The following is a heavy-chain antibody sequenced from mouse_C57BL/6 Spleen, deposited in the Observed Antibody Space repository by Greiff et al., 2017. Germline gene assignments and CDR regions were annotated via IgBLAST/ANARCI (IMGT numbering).Heavy chain of an antibody. V-gene: IGHV1-55*01. Sequence: QVQLQQPGAELVKPGASVKMSCKASGYTFTSYWITWVKQRPGQGLEWIGDIYPGSGSTNYNEKFKSKATLTVDTSSSTAYMQLSSLTSEDSAVYYCARQEDYYYGSCYWGQGTTLTVSS. CDR3: ARQEDYYYGSCY. CDR1: GYTFTSYW. J-gene: IGHJ2*01. D-gene: IGHD1-1*01. CDR2: IYPGSGST.